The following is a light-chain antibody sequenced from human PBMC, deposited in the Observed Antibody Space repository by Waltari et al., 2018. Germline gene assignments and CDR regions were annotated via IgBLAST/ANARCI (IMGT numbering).Light chain of an antibody. V-gene: IGKV3-15*01. J-gene: IGKJ2*01. CDR1: QSISTN. CDR3: QQYNNWLPYT. CDR2: GAS. Sequence: EIVMTQSPATLSVSPGERATLSCRASQSISTNLAWYQQKPGQAPRLLISGASTRATGIPDRFSGSGSGTEFTLTISSLQSEDFAIYYCQQYNNWLPYTFGQGTKLEIK.